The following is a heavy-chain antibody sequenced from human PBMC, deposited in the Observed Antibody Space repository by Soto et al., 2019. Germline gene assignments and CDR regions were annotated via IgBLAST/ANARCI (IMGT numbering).Heavy chain of an antibody. CDR2: IIPILGIA. J-gene: IGHJ4*02. V-gene: IGHV1-69*02. CDR3: ARAEQWLPFDY. D-gene: IGHD6-19*01. Sequence: QVQLVQSGAEVKKPGSSVKVSCKASAGTFSSYTISWVRQAPGQGLEWMGRIIPILGIANYAQKFQGRVTITADKSTSTAYMELSSLRSEDTAVYYCARAEQWLPFDYWGQGTLVTVSS. CDR1: AGTFSSYT.